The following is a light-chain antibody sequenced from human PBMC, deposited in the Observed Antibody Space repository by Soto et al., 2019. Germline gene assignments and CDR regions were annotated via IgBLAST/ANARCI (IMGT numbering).Light chain of an antibody. CDR1: SSDVGAYNL. V-gene: IGLV2-14*01. CDR2: EVT. Sequence: ALTQPASVSGSPGQSITISCTGTSSDVGAYNLVSWYQHLPDKAPKLIISEVTNRPSGVSDRFSGSKSGNTASLTISGLQAEDEADYYCASLTTTNFVFGSGTKVTVL. J-gene: IGLJ1*01. CDR3: ASLTTTNFV.